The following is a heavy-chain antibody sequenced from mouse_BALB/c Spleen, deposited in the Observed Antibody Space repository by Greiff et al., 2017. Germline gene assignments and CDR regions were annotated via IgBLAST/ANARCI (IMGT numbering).Heavy chain of an antibody. CDR1: GYTFTSYW. V-gene: IGHV1-7*01. Sequence: QVQLQQSGADLAKPGASVKMSCKASGYTFTSYWMHWVKQRPGQGLEWIGYINPSTGYTEYNQKFKDKATLTADKSSSTAYMQLSSLTSEDSAVYYCARGVGFDYWGQGTTLTVSS. CDR2: INPSTGYT. D-gene: IGHD1-1*02. J-gene: IGHJ2*01. CDR3: ARGVGFDY.